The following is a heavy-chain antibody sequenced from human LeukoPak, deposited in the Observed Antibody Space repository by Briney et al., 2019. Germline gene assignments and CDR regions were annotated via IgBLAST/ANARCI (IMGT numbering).Heavy chain of an antibody. CDR3: ASRYYGSGSYYSDFDY. CDR1: SSGSYY. Sequence: SSGSYYWSWIRQPAGKGLEWVANIKQDGSEKYYVDSVKGRFTISRDNAKNSLYLQMNSLRAKDTAVYYCASRYYGSGSYYSDFDYWGQGTLVTVSS. CDR2: IKQDGSEK. D-gene: IGHD3-10*01. J-gene: IGHJ4*02. V-gene: IGHV3-7*01.